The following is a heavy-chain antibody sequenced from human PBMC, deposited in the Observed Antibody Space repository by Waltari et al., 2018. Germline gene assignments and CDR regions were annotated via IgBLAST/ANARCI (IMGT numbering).Heavy chain of an antibody. CDR1: GLRFSSYW. Sequence: EVQLVESGGGWVQPGGSLRLSGAALGLRFSSYWMRWVRQAPGKGLEWVANINQDGSEKHYVDSVKGRFTVSRDNAKSSLYLQMNSLRADDTAVYYCARGVASMIRGVVDWFDPWGQGTLVAVSS. D-gene: IGHD3-10*01. CDR2: INQDGSEK. J-gene: IGHJ5*02. CDR3: ARGVASMIRGVVDWFDP. V-gene: IGHV3-7*01.